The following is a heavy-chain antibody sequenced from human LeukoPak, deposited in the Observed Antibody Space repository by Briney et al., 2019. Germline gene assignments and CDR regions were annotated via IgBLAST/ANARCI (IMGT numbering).Heavy chain of an antibody. V-gene: IGHV4-59*12. J-gene: IGHJ3*02. CDR1: GGSIRSYY. CDR2: IYYSGST. Sequence: PSETLSLTCTVSGGSIRSYYWSWIRQPPGKGLEWIGYIYYSGSTNYNPSLKSRVTISVDTSKNQFSLKLSSVTAADTAVYYCARGRVYDFWSGYQMGFAFDIWGQGTMVTVSS. D-gene: IGHD3-3*01. CDR3: ARGRVYDFWSGYQMGFAFDI.